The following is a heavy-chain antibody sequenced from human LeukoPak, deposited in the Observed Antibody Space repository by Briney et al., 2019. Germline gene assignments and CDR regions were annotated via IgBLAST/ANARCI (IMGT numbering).Heavy chain of an antibody. Sequence: SETLSLTCAVYGGSFSRYYWSWIRQSPGKGLEWIGEINDSGSTNYNPSLKSRVTISVDTSKNQFSLKLRSVTAADTAVYYCARVEEGYGSGRRENYYYYYMDVWGKGTTVTISS. CDR1: GGSFSRYY. CDR3: ARVEEGYGSGRRENYYYYYMDV. D-gene: IGHD3-10*01. CDR2: INDSGST. J-gene: IGHJ6*03. V-gene: IGHV4-34*01.